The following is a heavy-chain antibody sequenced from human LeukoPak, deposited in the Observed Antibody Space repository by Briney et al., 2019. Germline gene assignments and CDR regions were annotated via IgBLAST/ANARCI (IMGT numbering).Heavy chain of an antibody. CDR1: GGSITSYY. V-gene: IGHV4-59*01. J-gene: IGHJ3*02. CDR3: ARGRKVVVDYEPQTFDI. Sequence: PSETLSLTCTVSGGSITSYYWSWIRQPPGKRQEWIAYIPYSGSTNYNPSLKSRVTISVDTSKNQFSLKLSSVTAADMAVYYCARGRKVVVDYEPQTFDIWGQGTMVTVSS. CDR2: IPYSGST. D-gene: IGHD2-2*01.